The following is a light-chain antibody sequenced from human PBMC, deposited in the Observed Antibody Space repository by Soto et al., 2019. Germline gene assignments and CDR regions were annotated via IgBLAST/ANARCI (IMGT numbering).Light chain of an antibody. V-gene: IGLV1-51*02. Sequence: QSVLTQPPSVSAAPGQRVTISCSGSSSNIGNNYVSWYQQLPGTAPKLLIYENNKRPSGIPDRFSGSKSGTSATLGITGLPTGDEADYYCGTWDSSLSVRYVFGTGTKLTVL. J-gene: IGLJ1*01. CDR2: ENN. CDR1: SSNIGNNY. CDR3: GTWDSSLSVRYV.